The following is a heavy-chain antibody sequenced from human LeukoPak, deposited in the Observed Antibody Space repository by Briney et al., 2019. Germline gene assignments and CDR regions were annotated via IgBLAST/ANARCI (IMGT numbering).Heavy chain of an antibody. V-gene: IGHV3-11*04. CDR2: ISSSGSTI. D-gene: IGHD3-22*01. Sequence: GGSLRLSCAASGFTFSDYYMSWIRQAPGKGLEWVSYISSSGSTIYYADSVKGRFTISRDNARNSLFLQMNSLRAEDTAVYYCAGVTTMIVVVIDAFDIWGQGTMVTVSS. CDR3: AGVTTMIVVVIDAFDI. J-gene: IGHJ3*02. CDR1: GFTFSDYY.